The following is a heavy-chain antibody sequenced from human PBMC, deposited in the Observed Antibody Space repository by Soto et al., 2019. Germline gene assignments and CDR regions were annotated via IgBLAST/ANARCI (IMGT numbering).Heavy chain of an antibody. D-gene: IGHD1-1*01. J-gene: IGHJ3*02. Sequence: VGSLRLSCAVSWFICSSYDMSWVRQAPGKGLEWVSTILVGGSTHYEDAVKGRFTISRDTSKNTVYLQMNSLTAGDTAVYYCAKATATSGGAFEIYGQGTMVTVSS. V-gene: IGHV3-23*01. CDR3: AKATATSGGAFEI. CDR2: ILVGGST. CDR1: WFICSSYD.